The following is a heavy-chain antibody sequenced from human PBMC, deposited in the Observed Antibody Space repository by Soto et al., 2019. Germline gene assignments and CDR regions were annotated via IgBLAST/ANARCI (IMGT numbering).Heavy chain of an antibody. Sequence: SETLSLTCTVSGGSISSSSYYWGWIRQPPGKGLEWIGSIYYSGSTYYNPSLKSRVTISVDTSKNQFSLKLSSVTAADTAVYYCARLRARRSGSYYIVGYYYYGMDVWGQGTTVTVSS. CDR3: ARLRARRSGSYYIVGYYYYGMDV. CDR1: GGSISSSSYY. CDR2: IYYSGST. V-gene: IGHV4-39*01. J-gene: IGHJ6*02. D-gene: IGHD3-10*01.